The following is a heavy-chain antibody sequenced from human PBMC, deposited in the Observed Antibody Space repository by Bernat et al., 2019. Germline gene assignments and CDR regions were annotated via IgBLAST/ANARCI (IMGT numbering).Heavy chain of an antibody. V-gene: IGHV3-23*01. Sequence: EVQLLESGGGLVQPGGSLRLSCAASGFPFRNYAMSWVRQAPGKGLEWVSRISGTTGNINYADSVKGRFTISRDNSKNTLYLQMDSLRAEDTAVYYCAKDRTGNSVAYCSEYWGQGALVTVSS. D-gene: IGHD4-23*01. CDR2: ISGTTGNI. CDR1: GFPFRNYA. CDR3: AKDRTGNSVAYCSEY. J-gene: IGHJ4*02.